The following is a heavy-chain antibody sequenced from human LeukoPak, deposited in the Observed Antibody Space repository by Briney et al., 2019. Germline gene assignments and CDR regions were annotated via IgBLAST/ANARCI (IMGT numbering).Heavy chain of an antibody. Sequence: PGGSLRLSCAASGFTFSSYAMSWVRQAPGKGLEWVANIKQDGSEKYYVDSVKGRFTISRDNAKNSLYLQMNSLRAEDTAVYYCARDGSIAVAGITSRSRPFDYWGQGTLVTVSS. D-gene: IGHD6-19*01. CDR3: ARDGSIAVAGITSRSRPFDY. CDR1: GFTFSSYA. V-gene: IGHV3-7*01. CDR2: IKQDGSEK. J-gene: IGHJ4*02.